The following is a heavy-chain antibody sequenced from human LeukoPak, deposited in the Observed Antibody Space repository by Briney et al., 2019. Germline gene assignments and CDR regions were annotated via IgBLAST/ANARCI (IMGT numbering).Heavy chain of an antibody. Sequence: GVLRLSCIVSGFSFGDYAISWVRQAPGKGLEWVGLIRTKAFGGTPEYAASVKGRFTISRDDSKSIVYLQMNSLKTDDTAVYYCTRDGFGTVATGRYFDYWGQGTLVTVSS. D-gene: IGHD1-26*01. CDR3: TRDGFGTVATGRYFDY. V-gene: IGHV3-49*04. CDR1: GFSFGDYA. J-gene: IGHJ4*02. CDR2: IRTKAFGGTP.